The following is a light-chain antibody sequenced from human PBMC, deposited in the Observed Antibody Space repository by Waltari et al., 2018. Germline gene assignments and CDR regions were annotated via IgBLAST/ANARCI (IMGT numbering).Light chain of an antibody. Sequence: SYELTQAPSVSVSPGQTARITCSGDALPKKYAYWYQQKSGQAPMLVIYEDSKRPSGIPERFSGSSSGTMATLTISGAQVEDEADYYCYSTDSSGNHYVFGTGTKVTVL. CDR1: ALPKKY. CDR2: EDS. J-gene: IGLJ1*01. CDR3: YSTDSSGNHYV. V-gene: IGLV3-10*01.